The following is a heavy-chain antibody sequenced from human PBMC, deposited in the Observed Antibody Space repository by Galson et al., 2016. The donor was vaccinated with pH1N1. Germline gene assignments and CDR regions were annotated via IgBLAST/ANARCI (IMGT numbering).Heavy chain of an antibody. J-gene: IGHJ1*01. Sequence: SLRLSCAASGFTFSNYWMNWVRQAPGKGLEWVANIKQDGGVKYFVDSVKGRFTISRDNARNSVSLQMNSLRAEDTAVYYCVKALEQWGQGTLVIVSS. CDR3: VKALEQ. CDR2: IKQDGGVK. CDR1: GFTFSNYW. V-gene: IGHV3-7*01.